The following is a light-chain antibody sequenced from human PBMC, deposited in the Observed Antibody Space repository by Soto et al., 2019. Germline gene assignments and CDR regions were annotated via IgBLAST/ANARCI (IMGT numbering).Light chain of an antibody. CDR2: GAS. CDR3: QQYHNWVT. V-gene: IGKV3D-15*01. J-gene: IGKJ4*01. Sequence: EIVMTQSPGTLSVSPGERATLSCGASQSVGSNLAWYQQEPGQAPRLLIYGASTRATGIPARFSGSGSGTEFTLTISSLQSEDFAVYYCQQYHNWVTFGGGTKVEIE. CDR1: QSVGSN.